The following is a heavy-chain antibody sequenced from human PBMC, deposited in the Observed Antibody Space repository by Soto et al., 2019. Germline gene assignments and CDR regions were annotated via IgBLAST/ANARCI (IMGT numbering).Heavy chain of an antibody. Sequence: PGGSLRLSCLDSGFTFSTSWMTWVRQVPGKGLEWVANINQDGSEKYYVDSVKGRFTISRDNTKNSLYLQMNSVRAEDTAVYYCARDVADFRGQGT. V-gene: IGHV3-7*01. J-gene: IGHJ4*02. CDR2: INQDGSEK. CDR1: GFTFSTSW. D-gene: IGHD3-3*01. CDR3: ARDVADF.